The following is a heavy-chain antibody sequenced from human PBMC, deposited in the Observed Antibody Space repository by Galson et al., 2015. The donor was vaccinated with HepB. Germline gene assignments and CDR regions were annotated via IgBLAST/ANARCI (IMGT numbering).Heavy chain of an antibody. CDR2: INPSGGST. CDR3: ARGGTNYYGSGSYYNVQGVDY. D-gene: IGHD3-10*01. V-gene: IGHV1-46*03. Sequence: SVKVSCKASGYTFTSYYMHWVRQAPGQGLEWMGIINPSGGSTSYAQKFQGRVTMTRDTSTSTVYMELSSLRSEDTAVYYCARGGTNYYGSGSYYNVQGVDYWGQGTLVTVSS. J-gene: IGHJ4*02. CDR1: GYTFTSYY.